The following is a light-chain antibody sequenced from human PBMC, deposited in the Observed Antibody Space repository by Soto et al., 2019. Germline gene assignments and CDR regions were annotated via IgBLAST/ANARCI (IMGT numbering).Light chain of an antibody. J-gene: IGLJ2*01. CDR3: AAWDDSLNGVV. CDR2: GND. Sequence: QSALTQPPSASGTPGQRVTISCSGSSSNIGGNIVNWYQQLPGTAPKLLIFGNDQRPSWVPDRFSGSKSGTSASLAIGGLQSEDEANYYCAAWDDSLNGVVFGGGTKLTVL. CDR1: SSNIGGNI. V-gene: IGLV1-44*01.